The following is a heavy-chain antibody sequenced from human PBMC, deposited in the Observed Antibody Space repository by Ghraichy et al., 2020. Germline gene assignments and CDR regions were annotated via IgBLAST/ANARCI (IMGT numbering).Heavy chain of an antibody. D-gene: IGHD3-10*01. Sequence: SETLSLTCSVSGDSMRNYHWSWIRQPPGRGLEWIGFIYFSGRTHYNPSLKSRVTMSIDTSKNQFSLKLRSVTAADRAIYYCASDRARGYYDSGSYNRYYYNYGMDVWGQGTTVTVSS. V-gene: IGHV4-59*01. J-gene: IGHJ6*02. CDR2: IYFSGRT. CDR3: ASDRARGYYDSGSYNRYYYNYGMDV. CDR1: GDSMRNYH.